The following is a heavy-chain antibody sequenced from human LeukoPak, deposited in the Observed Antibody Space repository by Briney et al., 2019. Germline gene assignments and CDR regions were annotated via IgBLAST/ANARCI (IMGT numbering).Heavy chain of an antibody. Sequence: PGGSLRLSCAASGFTFSSYWMSWVRQAPGKGLEWVANIKQDGSEKYYVDSVKGRFTISRDNAKNSLYLQMNSLRAEDTAVYYCARAHTAGGYYGMDVWGQGTTVTVSS. D-gene: IGHD5-18*01. CDR3: ARAHTAGGYYGMDV. J-gene: IGHJ6*02. V-gene: IGHV3-7*02. CDR2: IKQDGSEK. CDR1: GFTFSSYW.